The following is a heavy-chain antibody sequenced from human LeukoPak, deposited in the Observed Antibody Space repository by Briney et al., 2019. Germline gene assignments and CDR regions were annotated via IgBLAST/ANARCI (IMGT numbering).Heavy chain of an antibody. V-gene: IGHV1-8*01. CDR1: GYTFTSYD. D-gene: IGHD3-22*01. J-gene: IGHJ4*02. CDR2: MNPNSGNT. Sequence: ASVKVSCKASGYTFTSYDINWVRQATGQGLERMGWMNPNSGNTGYAQKFQGRVTMTRNTSISTAYMELSSLRSGDTAVYYCARGQFDSSGYYPDYWGQGTLVTVSS. CDR3: ARGQFDSSGYYPDY.